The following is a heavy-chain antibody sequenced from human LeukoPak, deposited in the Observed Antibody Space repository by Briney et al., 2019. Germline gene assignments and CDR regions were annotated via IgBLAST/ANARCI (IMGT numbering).Heavy chain of an antibody. CDR3: AKAPVTTCSGAYCYPFDY. D-gene: IGHD2-21*01. CDR1: GFTLSSCA. CDR2: ISVSGNT. Sequence: GGSLRLSCAASGFTLSSCAMSWVRQAPGKGLEWVSAISVSGNTYHADSVKGRFTISRDSSKNTLCLQMNRLRAEDAAVYYCAKAPVTTCSGAYCYPFDYWGQGTLVTVSS. J-gene: IGHJ4*02. V-gene: IGHV3-23*01.